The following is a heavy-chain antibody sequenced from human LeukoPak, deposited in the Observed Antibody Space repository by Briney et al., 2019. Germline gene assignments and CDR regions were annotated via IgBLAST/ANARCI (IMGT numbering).Heavy chain of an antibody. Sequence: SETLSLTCAVYGGSFSGYYWSWIRQPPGKGLEWIGEINHSGSTNYNPSLKSRVTISVDTSKNQFSPKLSSVTAADTAVYYCARGRRTFGRITMNHYYYYMDVWGKGTTVTVSS. CDR1: GGSFSGYY. J-gene: IGHJ6*03. CDR2: INHSGST. CDR3: ARGRRTFGRITMNHYYYYMDV. D-gene: IGHD3-22*01. V-gene: IGHV4-34*01.